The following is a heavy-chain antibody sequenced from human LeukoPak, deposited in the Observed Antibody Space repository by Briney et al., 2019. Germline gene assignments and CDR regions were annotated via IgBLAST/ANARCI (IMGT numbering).Heavy chain of an antibody. D-gene: IGHD3-9*01. J-gene: IGHJ4*02. CDR1: GGTFSSYA. CDR3: AREYYDILTGYRFDY. CDR2: IIPIFGTA. Sequence: LVKVSCKASGGTFSSYAISWVRQAPGQGLEWMGGIIPIFGTANYAQKFQGRVTITADESTSTAYMELSSLRSEDTAVYYCAREYYDILTGYRFDYWGQGTLVTVSS. V-gene: IGHV1-69*13.